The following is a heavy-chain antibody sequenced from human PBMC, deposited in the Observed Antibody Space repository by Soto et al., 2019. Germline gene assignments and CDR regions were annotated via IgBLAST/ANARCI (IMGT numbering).Heavy chain of an antibody. D-gene: IGHD5-18*01. Sequence: QVQLVQFGAEVKKPGASVKVSCKASGYTFTTYGISWVRQAPGQGLEWMGWISGYNGNTNYAQDVQGRVTMTTDTSTTTAYMELRSLRSDDTAVYYCARDNEGGYSAASPFDYWGQGTLVTVSS. CDR3: ARDNEGGYSAASPFDY. CDR1: GYTFTTYG. CDR2: ISGYNGNT. J-gene: IGHJ4*02. V-gene: IGHV1-18*01.